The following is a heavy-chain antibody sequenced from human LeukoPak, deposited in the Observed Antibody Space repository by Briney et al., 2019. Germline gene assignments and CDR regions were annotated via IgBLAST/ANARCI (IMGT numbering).Heavy chain of an antibody. CDR3: ATGRGRGTAAG. V-gene: IGHV4-34*01. J-gene: IGHJ4*02. D-gene: IGHD6-13*01. Sequence: PSETLSLTCAVYGGSFSGYYWSWIRQPPGKGLEWIGEINHSGSTNYNPSLKSRITISVDKSKNQFSLKLSAVPSEDKAVYYCATGRGRGTAAGWRQGPLVTVFS. CDR1: GGSFSGYY. CDR2: INHSGST.